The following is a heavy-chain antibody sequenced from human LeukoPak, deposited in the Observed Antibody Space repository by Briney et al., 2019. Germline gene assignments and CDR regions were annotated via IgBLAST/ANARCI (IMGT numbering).Heavy chain of an antibody. V-gene: IGHV3-21*01. J-gene: IGHJ4*02. CDR2: ISSSSSYI. Sequence: GGSLRLSCAASGFTFSDSGMNWVRQAPGKGLEWVSFISSSSSYIYFADSMRGRFTISRDNAKHLVYLQMNSLRAEDTAIYFCARENDWNYEDFWGQGTLVTVSS. CDR3: ARENDWNYEDF. D-gene: IGHD1-7*01. CDR1: GFTFSDSG.